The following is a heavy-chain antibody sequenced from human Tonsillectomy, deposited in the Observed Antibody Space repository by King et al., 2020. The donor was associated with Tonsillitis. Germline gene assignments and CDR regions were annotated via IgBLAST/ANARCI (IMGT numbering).Heavy chain of an antibody. V-gene: IGHV3-23*04. J-gene: IGHJ6*02. CDR3: TPGVHGAV. CDR1: GFIFGDYA. CDR2: FSGSGEDT. D-gene: IGHD3-3*01. Sequence: VQLVESGGGLVQPGGSLRLSCAPSGFIFGDYAMSWVRQPPGKGLEWVSIFSGSGEDTKYAASVEGRFSTSRHNSRRTLFLEMNTLRAEDTAKYYCTPGVHGAVWGQGTTVIVSS.